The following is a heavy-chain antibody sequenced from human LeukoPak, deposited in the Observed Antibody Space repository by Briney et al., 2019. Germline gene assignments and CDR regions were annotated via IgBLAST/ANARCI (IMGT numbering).Heavy chain of an antibody. Sequence: GGSLRLSCAASGFTFSSYAMSWVRQAPGKGLEWVSAISGSGGSTYYADSVKGRFTISRDNSKNTLYLQMNSLRAEDTAVYYCATMVTSPSYYYDSSGYEDYWGQGTLVTVSS. CDR1: GFTFSSYA. J-gene: IGHJ4*02. CDR2: ISGSGGST. D-gene: IGHD3-22*01. V-gene: IGHV3-23*01. CDR3: ATMVTSPSYYYDSSGYEDY.